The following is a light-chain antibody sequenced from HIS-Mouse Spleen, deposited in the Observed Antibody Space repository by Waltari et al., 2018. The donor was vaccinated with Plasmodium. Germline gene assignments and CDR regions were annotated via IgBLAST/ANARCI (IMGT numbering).Light chain of an antibody. CDR3: QAWDSSTVV. CDR2: QDS. CDR1: KLGDKY. J-gene: IGLJ2*01. Sequence: SYELTQPPSVSVSPGQTASITCSGDKLGDKYACWYQQKPGQSPVLVIYQDSKRPSGNPGLFSSANSGNTATLTISGTQAMDEADYYCQAWDSSTVVFGGGTKLTVL. V-gene: IGLV3-1*01.